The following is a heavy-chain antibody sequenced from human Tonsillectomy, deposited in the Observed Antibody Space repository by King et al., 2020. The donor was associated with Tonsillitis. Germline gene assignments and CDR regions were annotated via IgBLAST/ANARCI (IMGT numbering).Heavy chain of an antibody. CDR2: INSDGSST. CDR1: GFTFSSYW. CDR3: AREKLPRPLNGDPYYYFAMDV. D-gene: IGHD6-6*01. J-gene: IGHJ6*02. V-gene: IGHV3-74*01. Sequence: VQLVESGGGLVQPGGSLRLSCAASGFTFSSYWMHWVRQAPGKGLVWVSRINSDGSSTNYADSVKGRFTISRDNAKNTLYLQMNSLRAVDTAVYFCAREKLPRPLNGDPYYYFAMDVWGQGTTVTVSS.